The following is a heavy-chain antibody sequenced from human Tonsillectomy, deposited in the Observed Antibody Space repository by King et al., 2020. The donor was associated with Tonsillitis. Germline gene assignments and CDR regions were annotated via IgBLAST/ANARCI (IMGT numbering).Heavy chain of an antibody. CDR3: AGDLSDIVVVVAARLFDY. CDR1: GFTFSSYW. J-gene: IGHJ4*02. V-gene: IGHV3-7*04. D-gene: IGHD2-15*01. Sequence: DVQLVESGGGLVQPGGSLRLSCAASGFTFSSYWMSWVRQAPGKGLEWVANIKQDGSEKYYVDSVKGRFTISRDNAKKSLYLQMNSLGAEDTAVYYCAGDLSDIVVVVAARLFDYWGQGTLVTVSS. CDR2: IKQDGSEK.